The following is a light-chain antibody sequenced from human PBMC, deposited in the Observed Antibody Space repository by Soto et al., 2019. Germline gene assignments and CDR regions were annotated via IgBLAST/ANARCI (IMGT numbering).Light chain of an antibody. CDR2: GAS. Sequence: EIVRSQCSATLSVSPGERATLSCRASQSVSSNLGWYQQKPGQAPRLLIYGASTRATGIPARFSGSGSGTEVTLTISSLQSEDFAVYFSQLNNNRPLTGTFGQGTKVDIK. V-gene: IGKV3-15*01. J-gene: IGKJ1*01. CDR1: QSVSSN. CDR3: QLNNNRPLTGT.